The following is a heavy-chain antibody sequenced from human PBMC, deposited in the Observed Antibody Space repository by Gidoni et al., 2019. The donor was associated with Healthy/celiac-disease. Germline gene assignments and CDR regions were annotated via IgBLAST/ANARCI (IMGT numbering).Heavy chain of an antibody. Sequence: QVQLVQSGAEVKKPGASVKVPGKASGYTFTGYYMHWVRQAPGQGLEWMGWINPNSGGTNYAQKFQGRVTMTRDTSISTAYMELSRLRSDDTAVYYCASKPAAFVDTAMVEDYWGQGTLVTVSS. V-gene: IGHV1-2*02. CDR3: ASKPAAFVDTAMVEDY. D-gene: IGHD5-18*01. CDR2: INPNSGGT. J-gene: IGHJ4*02. CDR1: GYTFTGYY.